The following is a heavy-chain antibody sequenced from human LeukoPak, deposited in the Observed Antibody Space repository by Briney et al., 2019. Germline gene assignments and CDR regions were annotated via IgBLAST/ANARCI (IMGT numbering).Heavy chain of an antibody. J-gene: IGHJ4*02. D-gene: IGHD1-26*01. CDR1: GFTFSSYA. CDR3: AKGTYSGNSYHFDY. CDR2: ISGSGGST. Sequence: GGSLRLSCAASGFTFSSYAMSWVRQAPGKGLEWVSAISGSGGSTYYADPVEGRFTISRDNSKNTLYLQMNNLRAEDTAMYYCAKGTYSGNSYHFDYWGQGTLVTVSS. V-gene: IGHV3-23*01.